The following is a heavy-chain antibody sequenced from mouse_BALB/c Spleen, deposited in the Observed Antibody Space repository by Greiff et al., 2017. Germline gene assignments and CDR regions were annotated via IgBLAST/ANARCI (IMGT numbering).Heavy chain of an antibody. V-gene: IGHV2-9*02. CDR3: ARGRADGNYEYAMDY. CDR2: IWAGGST. Sequence: VQLQESGPGLVAPSQSLSITCTVSGFSLTSYGVPWVRQPPGKGLEWLGVIWAGGSTNYNSALMSRLSISKDNSKSQVFLPKISLQTDDTAMYYCARGRADGNYEYAMDYWGQGTSVTVSS. D-gene: IGHD2-1*01. CDR1: GFSLTSYG. J-gene: IGHJ4*01.